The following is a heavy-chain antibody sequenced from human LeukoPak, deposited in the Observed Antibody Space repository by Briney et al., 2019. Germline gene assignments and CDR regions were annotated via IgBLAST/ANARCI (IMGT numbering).Heavy chain of an antibody. CDR1: GGSISSSGYY. V-gene: IGHV4-39*01. D-gene: IGHD1-26*01. J-gene: IGHJ5*02. Sequence: SETLPLTCTVSGGSISSSGYYWGWIRQPPGKGLEWIASIYYSGSTYYNPSLKSRVTISVDTSKNQLSLKLSSLTAADTAVYYCARHEYSGSYYGLSWFDPWGQGTLVTVSS. CDR2: IYYSGST. CDR3: ARHEYSGSYYGLSWFDP.